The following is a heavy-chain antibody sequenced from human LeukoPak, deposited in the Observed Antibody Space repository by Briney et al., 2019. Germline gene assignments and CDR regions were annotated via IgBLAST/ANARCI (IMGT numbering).Heavy chain of an antibody. J-gene: IGHJ4*02. CDR3: ARASYVWGSYRPPWYFDY. CDR2: TYYRSKWYN. CDR1: GDSVSSNSAA. D-gene: IGHD3-16*02. Sequence: SQTLSLTCAISGDSVSSNSAAWNWIRQSPSRGLEWLGRTYYRSKWYNDYAVSVKSRITINPDTSKNQFSLQLNSVTPEDTAVYYCARASYVWGSYRPPWYFDYWGQGTLVTVSS. V-gene: IGHV6-1*01.